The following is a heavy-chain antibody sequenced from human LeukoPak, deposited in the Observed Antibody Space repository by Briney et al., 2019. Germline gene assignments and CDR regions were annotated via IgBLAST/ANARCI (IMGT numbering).Heavy chain of an antibody. CDR3: ARDHNGPYTFDY. V-gene: IGHV3-48*03. D-gene: IGHD2-2*02. J-gene: IGHJ4*02. CDR1: GFTFSSHE. CDR2: ISSSGSTI. Sequence: PGGSLRLSCAASGFTFSSHEMNWVRQAPGKGLEWVSYISSSGSTIYYADSVKGRFTISRDNAKNSLSLQMNSLRVEDTAVYYCARDHNGPYTFDYWGQGTLVTVSS.